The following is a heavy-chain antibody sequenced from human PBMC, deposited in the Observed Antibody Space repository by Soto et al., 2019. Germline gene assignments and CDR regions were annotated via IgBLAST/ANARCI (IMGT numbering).Heavy chain of an antibody. Sequence: PVGSLRLSCAASGFSFSISPMHWVRQAPGKGPEWVALISYDGTNKFYADSVKGRFTISRDNSKSTLYLQVDSLRPEDAAVYYCARDPKSSGGQHGAFNYSDPWGRGPLVTVSS. J-gene: IGHJ5*02. CDR3: ARDPKSSGGQHGAFNYSDP. CDR2: ISYDGTNK. CDR1: GFSFSISP. D-gene: IGHD1-7*01. V-gene: IGHV3-30-3*01.